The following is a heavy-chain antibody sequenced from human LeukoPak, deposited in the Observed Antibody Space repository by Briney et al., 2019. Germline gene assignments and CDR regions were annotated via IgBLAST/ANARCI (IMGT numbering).Heavy chain of an antibody. J-gene: IGHJ4*02. CDR3: ARDKAAVAGPYYFDY. CDR1: GFTFSSYS. CDR2: ISSSSSYI. Sequence: GGSLRLSYAASGFTFSSYSMNWVRQAPGKGLEWVSSISSSSSYIYYADSVKGRFTISRDNAKNSLYLQMNSLRAEDTAVYYCARDKAAVAGPYYFDYWGQGTLVTVSS. D-gene: IGHD6-19*01. V-gene: IGHV3-21*01.